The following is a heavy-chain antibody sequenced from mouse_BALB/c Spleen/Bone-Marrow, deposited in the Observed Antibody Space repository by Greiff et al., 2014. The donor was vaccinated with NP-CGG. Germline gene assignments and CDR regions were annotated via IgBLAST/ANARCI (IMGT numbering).Heavy chain of an antibody. D-gene: IGHD2-14*01. V-gene: IGHV14-3*02. Sequence: EVKLQESGAELVKPGASVKLSCPASGFNIKDTYMHWVKQRPEQGLEWIGRVDPANGNTKYDPKFQGKATITADTSSNTAYLQLSSLTSEDTAVYYCARYRLGTYFDYWGQGTTLTVSS. J-gene: IGHJ2*01. CDR3: ARYRLGTYFDY. CDR2: VDPANGNT. CDR1: GFNIKDTY.